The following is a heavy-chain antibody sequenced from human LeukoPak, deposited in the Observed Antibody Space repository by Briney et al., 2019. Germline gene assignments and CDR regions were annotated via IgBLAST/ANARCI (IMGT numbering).Heavy chain of an antibody. D-gene: IGHD6-19*01. CDR1: GFTFSSYG. Sequence: PGGSLRLSCAASGFTFSSYGMHWVRQAPGKGLEWVAVISYDGSNKYYADSVKGRFTISRDNSKNTLYLQMNSLRAGDTAVYYCAEGSGWYGGFDYWGQGTLVTVSS. CDR3: AEGSGWYGGFDY. CDR2: ISYDGSNK. V-gene: IGHV3-30*18. J-gene: IGHJ4*02.